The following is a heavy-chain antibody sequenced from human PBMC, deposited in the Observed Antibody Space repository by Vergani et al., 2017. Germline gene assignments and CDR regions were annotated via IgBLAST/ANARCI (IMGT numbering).Heavy chain of an antibody. CDR3: ARDTEGSIVGATGEWSY. V-gene: IGHV1-46*01. CDR1: GYPFTSYY. J-gene: IGHJ4*02. D-gene: IGHD1-26*01. CDR2: INPSGGST. Sequence: QVQLVQSGAEVKKPGASVKVSCKASGYPFTSYYMHWVRQAPGQGLEWMGIINPSGGSTSYAQKFQGRVTMTRDTSTSTVYMELSSLRSEDTAVYYCARDTEGSIVGATGEWSYWGQGTLVTVSS.